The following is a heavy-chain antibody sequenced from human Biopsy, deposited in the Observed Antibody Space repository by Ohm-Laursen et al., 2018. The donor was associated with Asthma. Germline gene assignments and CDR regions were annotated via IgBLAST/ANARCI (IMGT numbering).Heavy chain of an antibody. CDR3: VSPPGY. J-gene: IGHJ4*02. Sequence: TLSLTCTVSGGSISSSSYYWGWIRRPPGKGLEFIGTIYYSGSTYYNPSLKSRVTLSVDASKNQLSLKLTSVTAADTAVYYCVSPPGYWGQGTRVTVSS. CDR1: GGSISSSSYY. CDR2: IYYSGST. V-gene: IGHV4-39*01.